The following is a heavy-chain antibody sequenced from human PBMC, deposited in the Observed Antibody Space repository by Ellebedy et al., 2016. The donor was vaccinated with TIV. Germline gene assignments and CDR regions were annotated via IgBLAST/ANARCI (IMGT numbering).Heavy chain of an antibody. CDR2: IYYSGST. V-gene: IGHV4-59*08. CDR3: ARHGKVDTAMVYFDY. D-gene: IGHD5-18*01. Sequence: MPSETLSLTCTVSGGSISSYYWSWIRQPPGKGLEWIGYIYYSGSTNYNPSLKSRVTISVDTSKNQFSLKLSSVTAADTAVYYCARHGKVDTAMVYFDYWGQGTLVTVSS. J-gene: IGHJ4*02. CDR1: GGSISSYY.